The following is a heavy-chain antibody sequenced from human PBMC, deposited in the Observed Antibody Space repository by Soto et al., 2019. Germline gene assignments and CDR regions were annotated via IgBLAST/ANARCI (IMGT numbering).Heavy chain of an antibody. J-gene: IGHJ4*02. D-gene: IGHD3-16*01. CDR3: ARDPHEGVYDY. V-gene: IGHV1-2*02. Sequence: ASVKASCKASGYTFTGYYLHWIRQAPGQGLQWMGWMRPDSGGANYAQKFQGRVSMTRDTSTSTFYMELSRLASDDTAVYYCARDPHEGVYDYWGQGTQVTSPQ. CDR1: GYTFTGYY. CDR2: MRPDSGGA.